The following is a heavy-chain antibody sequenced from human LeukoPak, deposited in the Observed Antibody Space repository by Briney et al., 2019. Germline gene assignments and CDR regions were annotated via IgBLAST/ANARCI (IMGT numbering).Heavy chain of an antibody. CDR1: GFTFSRYA. V-gene: IGHV3-30*04. Sequence: PGRSLRLSCAGSGFTFSRYAMHWVRQAPGKGLEWVTVISSDGSQKYYADSVKGRFTISRDNSKNTLYLQMNGLRAEDTAVYYCARDHGYWGQGTLVTVSS. J-gene: IGHJ4*02. CDR2: ISSDGSQK. CDR3: ARDHGY.